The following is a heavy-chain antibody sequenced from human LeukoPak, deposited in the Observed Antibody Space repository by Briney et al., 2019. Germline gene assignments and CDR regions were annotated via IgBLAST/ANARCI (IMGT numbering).Heavy chain of an antibody. CDR2: TIPIFGTA. CDR3: ARVQAGGSWFDP. V-gene: IGHV1-69*05. CDR1: GATLSTYA. D-gene: IGHD5-12*01. J-gene: IGHJ5*02. Sequence: ASVKLSWKASGATLSTYAISWVRQAPGEGLEWMGATIPIFGTANYAQKFQGRVTITTDESTSTAYMELSSLRSEDTAVYYCARVQAGGSWFDPWGQGTLVTVSS.